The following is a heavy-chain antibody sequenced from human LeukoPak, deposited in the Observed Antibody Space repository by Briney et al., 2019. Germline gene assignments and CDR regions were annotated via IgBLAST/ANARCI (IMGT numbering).Heavy chain of an antibody. Sequence: GASVKVSCKASGYTFTSYGISWVRQAPGQGLEWMGWISAYNGNTNYAQKLQGRVTMTTDTSTSTAYMELRSLRSDDTAVYYCARDIVEVPAAMRKRVDYWGQGTLVTVSS. CDR2: ISAYNGNT. J-gene: IGHJ4*02. D-gene: IGHD2-2*01. CDR3: ARDIVEVPAAMRKRVDY. CDR1: GYTFTSYG. V-gene: IGHV1-18*01.